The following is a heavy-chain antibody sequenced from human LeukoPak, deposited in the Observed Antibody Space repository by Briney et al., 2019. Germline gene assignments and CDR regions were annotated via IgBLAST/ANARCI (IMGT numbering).Heavy chain of an antibody. CDR2: IHPNSGGT. J-gene: IGHJ4*02. V-gene: IGHV1-2*02. CDR1: GYTFSDYY. D-gene: IGHD3-9*01. Sequence: GSVNVSCMASGYTFSDYYIHWVRQAPGQGLEWMGLIHPNSGGTNYAQKFQGRVTITRDTSITTAYMEMSRLRSDDTAVYYCARSPHILTGENFDYWGQGTLVTVSS. CDR3: ARSPHILTGENFDY.